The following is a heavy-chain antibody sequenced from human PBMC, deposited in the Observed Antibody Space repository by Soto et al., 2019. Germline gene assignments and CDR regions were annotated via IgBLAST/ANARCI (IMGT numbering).Heavy chain of an antibody. D-gene: IGHD3-22*01. J-gene: IGHJ4*02. CDR1: GGSISSADYY. V-gene: IGHV4-30-4*01. CDR3: ASSLYDYDSSGSAGDY. Sequence: SETLSLTCAVSGGSISSADYYWNWIRQPPGKGLEWIGYIYYTGSTYYNPSLKSRVTISLDTSKNQVSLKLSSVTAADTAVYYCASSLYDYDSSGSAGDYWGQGTLGTVYS. CDR2: IYYTGST.